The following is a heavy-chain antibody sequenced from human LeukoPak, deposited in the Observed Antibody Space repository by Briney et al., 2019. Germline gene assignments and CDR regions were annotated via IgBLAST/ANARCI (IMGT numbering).Heavy chain of an antibody. V-gene: IGHV3-21*01. Sequence: PGGSLRLSCAASGFTFSSYSMNWVRQAPGKGLEWVSSISSSSYIYYADSVKGRFTISRDNAKNSLYLQMNSLRAEDTAVYYCARDGSGRTLGYWGQGTLVTVSS. CDR2: ISSSSYI. CDR3: ARDGSGRTLGY. D-gene: IGHD3-10*01. J-gene: IGHJ4*02. CDR1: GFTFSSYS.